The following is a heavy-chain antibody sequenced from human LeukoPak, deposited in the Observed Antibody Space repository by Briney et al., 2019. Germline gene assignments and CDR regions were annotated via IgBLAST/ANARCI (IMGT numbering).Heavy chain of an antibody. CDR3: ARGRRDGYNSPYYFDY. D-gene: IGHD5-24*01. J-gene: IGHJ4*02. V-gene: IGHV5-51*01. Sequence: GGSLKISCKGSGYSFTSYWIGWVRQMPGTGLEWMGMIYPGHSDTRYSPSFQGQVTIAADKSISTAYLQWSSLKASDTAMYYCARGRRDGYNSPYYFDYWGQGTLVTVSS. CDR2: IYPGHSDT. CDR1: GYSFTSYW.